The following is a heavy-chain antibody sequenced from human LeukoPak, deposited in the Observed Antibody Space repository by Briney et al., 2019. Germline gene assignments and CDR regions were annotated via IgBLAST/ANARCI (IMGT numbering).Heavy chain of an antibody. CDR3: ARGSGDIVVVPAAIQNWFDP. CDR2: IYYSGST. CDR1: GGSISSYY. Sequence: PSETLSLTCTVSGGSISSYYWSWIRQPPGKGLEWIGYIYYSGSTNYNPSLKSRVTISVDTSKNQFSLKLSSVTAADTAVYYCARGSGDIVVVPAAIQNWFDPWGQGTLVTVSS. J-gene: IGHJ5*02. D-gene: IGHD2-2*01. V-gene: IGHV4-59*01.